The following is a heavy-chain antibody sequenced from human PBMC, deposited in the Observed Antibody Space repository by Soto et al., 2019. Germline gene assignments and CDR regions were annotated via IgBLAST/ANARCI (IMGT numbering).Heavy chain of an antibody. CDR1: GGSISSSSYY. CDR3: ARHLFERDYYGSGSYYSDY. Sequence: QLQLQESGPGLVKPSETLSLTCTVSGGSISSSSYYWGWIRQPPGKGLEWIGSIYYSGSTYYNPSLKSRVTISVDTSKNQFSLKLSSVTAADTAVYYCARHLFERDYYGSGSYYSDYWGQGTLVTVSS. J-gene: IGHJ4*02. V-gene: IGHV4-39*01. D-gene: IGHD3-10*01. CDR2: IYYSGST.